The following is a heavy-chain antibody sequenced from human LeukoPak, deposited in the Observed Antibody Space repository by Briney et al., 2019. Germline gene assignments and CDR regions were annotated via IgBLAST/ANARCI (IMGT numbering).Heavy chain of an antibody. V-gene: IGHV3-21*01. CDR1: GFTFSSYN. CDR2: ITRSSDSR. J-gene: IGHJ4*02. D-gene: IGHD6-19*01. CDR3: AVQSSGAVY. Sequence: GGSLRLSCAASGFTFSSYNMNWARQAPGKGLEWVSSITRSSDSRHYADSVKGRFTISRDNAKNSLYLHMNGLRAEDTAVYYCAVQSSGAVYWGQGTPVTVSS.